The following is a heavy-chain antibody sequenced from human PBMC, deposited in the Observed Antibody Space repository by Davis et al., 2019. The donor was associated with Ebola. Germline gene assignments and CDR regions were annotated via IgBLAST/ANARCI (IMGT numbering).Heavy chain of an antibody. CDR3: ARNLVTGLSFDALDF. Sequence: SETLSLTCTVSGGSVTSHYWSWIRQPPGKGLEWMGYFYHGGSTIYNRSFKSRISISVDTSKNQFSLRLSAVTAADTAVYYCARNLVTGLSFDALDFWGQGTLLTVSS. J-gene: IGHJ3*01. V-gene: IGHV4-59*02. CDR1: GGSVTSHY. D-gene: IGHD2-21*02. CDR2: FYHGGST.